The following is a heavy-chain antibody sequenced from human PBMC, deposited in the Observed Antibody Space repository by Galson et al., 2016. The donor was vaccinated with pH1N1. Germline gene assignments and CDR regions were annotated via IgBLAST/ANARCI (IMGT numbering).Heavy chain of an antibody. CDR2: IRYDESRT. CDR3: AKPRGISITVTYDAFDL. Sequence: SLRLSCAASGFTFSIYGIHWVRQAPGKGLEWVAFIRYDESRTFYGDSVKGRFTISRDNSQNTVYLQMNSLRHEDTAVYYCAKPRGISITVTYDAFDLWGQGTMVTVSS. V-gene: IGHV3-30*02. D-gene: IGHD2/OR15-2a*01. J-gene: IGHJ3*01. CDR1: GFTFSIYG.